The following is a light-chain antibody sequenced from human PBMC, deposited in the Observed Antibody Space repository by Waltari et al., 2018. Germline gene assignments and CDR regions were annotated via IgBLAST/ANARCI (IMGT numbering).Light chain of an antibody. V-gene: IGLV1-40*01. J-gene: IGLJ1*01. CDR1: TSNIGAGYH. Sequence: QSVLTQPPSVSGAPGQRVPISCTGSTSNIGAGYHVPWYQQLPGTAPKLLIFGNTNRPSGVPDRFSGSKSGTSPSLAITGLQVEDEADYYCQSYDNSLSGYVFGSGTKVTVL. CDR2: GNT. CDR3: QSYDNSLSGYV.